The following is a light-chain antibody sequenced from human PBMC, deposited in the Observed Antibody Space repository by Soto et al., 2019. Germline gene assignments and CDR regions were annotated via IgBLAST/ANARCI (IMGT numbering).Light chain of an antibody. CDR3: SSYTSSSTYV. V-gene: IGLV2-18*02. CDR2: EVS. Sequence: QSTLTQPPSVSGSPRHSVAISCTGTSSDVGSYNRVSWYQQPPGTVPKLLIYEVSDRPSGVPDRFSGSKSGNTASLTISGLQAEDEADYYCSSYTSSSTYVFGTGTKVTVL. CDR1: SSDVGSYNR. J-gene: IGLJ1*01.